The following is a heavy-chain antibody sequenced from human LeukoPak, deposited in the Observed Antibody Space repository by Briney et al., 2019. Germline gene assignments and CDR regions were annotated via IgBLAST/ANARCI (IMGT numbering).Heavy chain of an antibody. CDR1: GFTFSSYS. CDR2: ISRSSRTI. D-gene: IGHD3-3*01. CDR3: AVFLEWQGATYYGMDV. V-gene: IGHV3-48*02. Sequence: GGSLRLSCAASGFTFSSYSMNWVRQAPGKGLEWVSYISRSSRTIYYADSVKGRFTISRDNAKNSLYLQMNSLRDEDTAVYYCAVFLEWQGATYYGMDVWGQGTTVTVSS. J-gene: IGHJ6*02.